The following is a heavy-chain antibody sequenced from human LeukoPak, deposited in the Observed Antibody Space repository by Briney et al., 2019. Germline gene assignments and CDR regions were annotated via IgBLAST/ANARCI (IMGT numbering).Heavy chain of an antibody. D-gene: IGHD5-18*01. V-gene: IGHV3-30*04. CDR3: AKSSTWKQLWSYDY. Sequence: GRSLRLSCAASGFTFSSYAMHWVRQAPGKGLEWVAVISYDGSNKYYADSVKGRFTISRDNSKNTLDLQMNSLRAEDTAVYHCAKSSTWKQLWSYDYWGQGILVTVSS. CDR2: ISYDGSNK. J-gene: IGHJ4*02. CDR1: GFTFSSYA.